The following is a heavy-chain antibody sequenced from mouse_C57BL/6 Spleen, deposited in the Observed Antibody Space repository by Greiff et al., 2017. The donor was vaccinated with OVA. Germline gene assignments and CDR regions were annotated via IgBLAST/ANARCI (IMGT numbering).Heavy chain of an antibody. CDR1: GYTFTSYW. CDR2: IDPSDSYT. D-gene: IGHD1-1*01. Sequence: QVQLQQPGAELVRPGPSVKLSCKASGYTFTSYWMHWVKQRPGQGLEWIGVIDPSDSYTNYNQKFKGKATLTVDTSSSTAYMQLSSLTSEDSAVYYCARSIYYYGSSSSYAMDYWGQGTSVTVSS. J-gene: IGHJ4*01. CDR3: ARSIYYYGSSSSYAMDY. V-gene: IGHV1-59*01.